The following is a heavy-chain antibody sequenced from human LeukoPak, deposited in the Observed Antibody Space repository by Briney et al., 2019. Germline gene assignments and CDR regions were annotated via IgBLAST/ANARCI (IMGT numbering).Heavy chain of an antibody. V-gene: IGHV3-21*01. CDR3: AREVAGTSGAFDI. J-gene: IGHJ3*02. D-gene: IGHD6-19*01. CDR2: ISSSSSYI. Sequence: PGGSLRLSCAASGFTFSSYSMNWVRQTPGKGLEWVSSISSSSSYIYYADSVKGRFTISRDNAKNSLYLQMNSLRAEDTAVYYCAREVAGTSGAFDIWGQGTMVTVSS. CDR1: GFTFSSYS.